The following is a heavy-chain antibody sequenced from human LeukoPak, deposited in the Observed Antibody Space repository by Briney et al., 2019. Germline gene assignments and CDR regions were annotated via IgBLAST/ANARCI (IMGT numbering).Heavy chain of an antibody. CDR1: GFTFSSYW. V-gene: IGHV3-30*01. CDR3: ARTRDYYDSSGYLDY. J-gene: IGHJ4*02. D-gene: IGHD3-22*01. CDR2: ISYDGSNK. Sequence: GGSLRLSCAASGFTFSSYWMSWVRQAPGKGPEWVAVISYDGSNKYYADSVKGRFTISRDNSKNTLYLQMNSLRAEDTAVYYCARTRDYYDSSGYLDYWGQGTLVTVSS.